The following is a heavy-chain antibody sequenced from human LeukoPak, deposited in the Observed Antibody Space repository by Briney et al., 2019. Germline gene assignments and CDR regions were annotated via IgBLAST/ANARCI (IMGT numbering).Heavy chain of an antibody. CDR1: GFTFSSYW. CDR2: IKQDGSEK. Sequence: GGSLRLSCAASGFTFSSYWMSWVRQAPGKGLEWVANIKQDGSEKYYVDSVKGRFTISRDNAKNSLYLQMNSLRAEDTAAYYCARDISSGWYDYWGQGTLVTVSS. D-gene: IGHD6-19*01. V-gene: IGHV3-7*03. J-gene: IGHJ4*02. CDR3: ARDISSGWYDY.